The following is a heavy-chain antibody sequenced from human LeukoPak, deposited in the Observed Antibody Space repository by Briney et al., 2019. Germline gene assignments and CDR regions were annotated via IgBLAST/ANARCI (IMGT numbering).Heavy chain of an antibody. D-gene: IGHD2-15*01. CDR3: ARGGYCSGGTCYEFNAFDI. CDR1: GFTSSSYE. J-gene: IGHJ3*02. V-gene: IGHV3-48*03. Sequence: GGSLRLSCAASGFTSSSYEMNWVRQAPGKGLEWVSYIRSSDNTIPYADSVKGRFTFSRDNAKNSLYLQMNSLRAEDTAVYYCARGGYCSGGTCYEFNAFDIWGQGTMVTVSS. CDR2: IRSSDNTI.